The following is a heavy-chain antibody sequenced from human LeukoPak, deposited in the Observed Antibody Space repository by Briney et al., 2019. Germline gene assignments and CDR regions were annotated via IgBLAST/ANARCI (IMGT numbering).Heavy chain of an antibody. CDR1: GGSISSGSYY. Sequence: SETLSLTCTVSGGSISSGSYYWSWIRQPAGKGLEWIGRIYTSGSTNYNPSLKSRVTISVDTSKNQFSLKLSSVTAADTAVYYCARDLLSGATGAFDIWGQGTMVTVSS. V-gene: IGHV4-61*02. J-gene: IGHJ3*02. CDR3: ARDLLSGATGAFDI. CDR2: IYTSGST. D-gene: IGHD1-26*01.